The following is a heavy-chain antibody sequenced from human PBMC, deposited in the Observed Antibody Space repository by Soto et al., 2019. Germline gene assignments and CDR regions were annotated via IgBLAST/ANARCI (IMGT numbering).Heavy chain of an antibody. D-gene: IGHD6-19*01. CDR3: ARVSIGWYYFKY. CDR1: GGSVSSCSYY. CDR2: MYNIGST. V-gene: IGHV4-61*01. Sequence: SETLAITCTVSGGSVSSCSYYWSWIRQPAVKVLEWIGHMYNIGSTKYSPSLKSRVIISVDTSKNQFSLKLSSVTAAHTAVYYCARVSIGWYYFKYWGQGTRVNVST. J-gene: IGHJ4*02.